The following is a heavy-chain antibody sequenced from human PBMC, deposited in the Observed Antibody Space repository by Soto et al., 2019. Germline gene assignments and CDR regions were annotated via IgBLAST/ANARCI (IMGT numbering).Heavy chain of an antibody. Sequence: EVQLVESGGGLVQPGGSLRLSCAASGFTFSSYWMHWVRQAPGKGLVWVSRINSDGSSTSYADSVKGRFTISRDNAKNTHYLQMNSLRAGYTAVYYCARDPEGDYYGSRGNTYDYWGQGTLVTGSS. CDR3: ARDPEGDYYGSRGNTYDY. CDR2: INSDGSST. J-gene: IGHJ4*02. V-gene: IGHV3-74*01. CDR1: GFTFSSYW. D-gene: IGHD3-22*01.